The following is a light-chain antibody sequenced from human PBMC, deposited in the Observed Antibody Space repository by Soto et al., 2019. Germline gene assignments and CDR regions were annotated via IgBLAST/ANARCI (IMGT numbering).Light chain of an antibody. CDR3: AAWDDSLNGRV. V-gene: IGLV1-44*01. Sequence: QSVLTQPPSASGTPGQRVTIPCSGTHSNIGRNSMNWYLQLPGTAPRLLIFSSNQRPLGVPDRFSGSRSGTSASLAITGLRSEDDAYYYCAAWDDSLNGRVFGGGTKLTVL. CDR1: HSNIGRNS. CDR2: SSN. J-gene: IGLJ3*02.